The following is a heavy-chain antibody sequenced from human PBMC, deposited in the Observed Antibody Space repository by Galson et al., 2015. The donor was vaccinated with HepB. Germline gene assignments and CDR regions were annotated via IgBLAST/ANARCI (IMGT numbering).Heavy chain of an antibody. Sequence: SLRLSCAASGFTFSNHALHWVRQAPGKGLEWISLISYSGDNKFYSDSVRGRFTVSRDNSKNTLYLQMDSLRPDDTAVYACARDYTRDRPGGIDYWGQGTLVTVSS. CDR3: ARDYTRDRPGGIDY. CDR1: GFTFSNHA. J-gene: IGHJ4*02. CDR2: ISYSGDNK. D-gene: IGHD3-16*01. V-gene: IGHV3-30-3*01.